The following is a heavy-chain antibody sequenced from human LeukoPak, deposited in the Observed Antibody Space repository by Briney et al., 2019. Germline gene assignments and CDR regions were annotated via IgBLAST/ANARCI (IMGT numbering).Heavy chain of an antibody. V-gene: IGHV4-59*13. Sequence: SETLSLTCAVSGGSISDYYWSWIRQPPGKGLELIGYIHYTGNTNYNPSLKSRITISVDTSKNQFSLKVTSMTAADTAIYYCARWGRGSGSFNWFDPWGQGTLVTVSS. D-gene: IGHD3-10*01. J-gene: IGHJ5*02. CDR1: GGSISDYY. CDR3: ARWGRGSGSFNWFDP. CDR2: IHYTGNT.